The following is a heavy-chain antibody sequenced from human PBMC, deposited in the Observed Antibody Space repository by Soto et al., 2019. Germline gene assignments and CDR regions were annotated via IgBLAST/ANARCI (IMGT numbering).Heavy chain of an antibody. Sequence: EVQLLEAGGGLVQPGGSLRLSCAASGFTFSDYGMNWVRQAPGKGLEWVAGISGSAGNTEYADYGKVRFSTSRDNSKSTRYLEMDSLSVEDTVIYYCAKAFGSIWVPEYWGEGTLVTVSS. V-gene: IGHV3-23*01. CDR2: ISGSAGNT. J-gene: IGHJ4*02. D-gene: IGHD6-13*01. CDR1: GFTFSDYG. CDR3: AKAFGSIWVPEY.